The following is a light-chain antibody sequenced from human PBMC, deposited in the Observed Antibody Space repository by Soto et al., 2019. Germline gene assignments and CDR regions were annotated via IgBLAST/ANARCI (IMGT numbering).Light chain of an antibody. CDR3: SSYTSSSTVV. J-gene: IGLJ2*01. CDR2: GNS. Sequence: QSALTQPPSVSGAPGQRVTISCTGSSSNIGAGYDVHWYQQLPGTAPKLLIYGNSNRPSGVPDRFSGSKSGNTASLTISGLQAEDEADYYCSSYTSSSTVVFGGGTKLTVL. CDR1: SSNIGAGYD. V-gene: IGLV1-40*01.